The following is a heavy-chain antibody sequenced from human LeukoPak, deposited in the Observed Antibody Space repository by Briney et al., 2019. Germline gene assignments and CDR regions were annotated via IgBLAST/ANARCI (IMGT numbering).Heavy chain of an antibody. V-gene: IGHV3-30-3*01. Sequence: PGGSLRLSCAASGFTFSNYAMRWVRQAPGKGLEWVAVISYDGSNKYYADSVKGRFTISRDNSKNTLYLEMNSLRPEDTAVYYCARPYRQYSSGYFFDYWGQGTLVTVSS. CDR1: GFTFSNYA. CDR2: ISYDGSNK. J-gene: IGHJ4*02. CDR3: ARPYRQYSSGYFFDY. D-gene: IGHD3-22*01.